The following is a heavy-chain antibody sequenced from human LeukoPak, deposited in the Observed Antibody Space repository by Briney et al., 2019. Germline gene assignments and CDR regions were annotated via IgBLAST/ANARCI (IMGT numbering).Heavy chain of an antibody. Sequence: PGGSLRLSCAASGFTFSTYGMHWVRQAPGKGLEWVAFIRYDGSNKYADSVKGRFTISRDNSKNTLFLQMHSLRAEDTAVYYCAKDGGTHGEYYSYYMDVWGKGTTVTVSS. D-gene: IGHD2-15*01. CDR1: GFTFSTYG. J-gene: IGHJ6*03. CDR2: IRYDGSNK. CDR3: AKDGGTHGEYYSYYMDV. V-gene: IGHV3-30*02.